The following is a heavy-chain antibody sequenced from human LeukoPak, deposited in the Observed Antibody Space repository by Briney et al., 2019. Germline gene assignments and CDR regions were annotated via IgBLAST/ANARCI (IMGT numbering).Heavy chain of an antibody. V-gene: IGHV4-39*01. CDR1: GGSISSSSYY. D-gene: IGHD1-26*01. CDR2: IYYSGST. CDR3: ARHDSYSGSCLDY. J-gene: IGHJ4*02. Sequence: SETLSLTCTVSGGSISSSSYYWGWIRQPPGKGLEWIGSIYYSGSTYYNPSLKSRVTISVDTSKNQFSLKLSSVTAADTAVYHCARHDSYSGSCLDYWGQGTLVTVSS.